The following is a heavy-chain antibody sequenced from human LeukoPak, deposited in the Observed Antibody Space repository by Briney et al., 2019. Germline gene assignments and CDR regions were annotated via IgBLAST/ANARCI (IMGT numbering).Heavy chain of an antibody. V-gene: IGHV1-46*01. Sequence: SVKVSCKASGYTFSIYNMHWVRQAPGQGLEWMGIINPSGGTSYAQKLQGRIIMSRDTSTVYMELSSLRSEDTAVYYCAREGVAGTGLDYWGQGTLVTVSS. CDR2: INPSGGT. D-gene: IGHD6-13*01. CDR3: AREGVAGTGLDY. J-gene: IGHJ4*02. CDR1: GYTFSIYN.